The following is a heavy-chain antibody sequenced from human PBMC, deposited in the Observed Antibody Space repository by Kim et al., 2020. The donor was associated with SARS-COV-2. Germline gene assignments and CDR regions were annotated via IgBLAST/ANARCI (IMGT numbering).Heavy chain of an antibody. Sequence: SVKVSCKASGFTFTSSALQWVRQARGQRLEWIGWIVVGSGNTNYAQKFQERVTITRDMSTRTAYMDLSSLRSEDTAVYYCAAWVYSSGYPGYWGQGTLVTVSS. V-gene: IGHV1-58*01. CDR1: GFTFTSSA. CDR3: AAWVYSSGYPGY. CDR2: IVVGSGNT. D-gene: IGHD3-22*01. J-gene: IGHJ4*02.